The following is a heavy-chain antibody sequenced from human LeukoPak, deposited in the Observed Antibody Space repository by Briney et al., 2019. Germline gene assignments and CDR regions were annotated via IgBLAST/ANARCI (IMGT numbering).Heavy chain of an antibody. CDR1: GFTVISNY. V-gene: IGHV3-66*02. Sequence: GGSLRRSCAASGFTVISNYMSWVRQAPGKGLEWVSVIYSGGSTYYADSVKGRFTISRDNSKNTLYLQMNSLRAEDTAVYYCAGGYYFDYWGQGTLVTVSS. CDR2: IYSGGST. CDR3: AGGYYFDY. D-gene: IGHD3-10*01. J-gene: IGHJ4*02.